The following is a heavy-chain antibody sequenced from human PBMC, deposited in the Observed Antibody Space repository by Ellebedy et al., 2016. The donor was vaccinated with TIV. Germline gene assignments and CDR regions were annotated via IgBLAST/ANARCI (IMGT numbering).Heavy chain of an antibody. J-gene: IGHJ4*02. V-gene: IGHV4-38-2*02. CDR3: ARDYSPWTWGRVFDY. CDR1: GYSISSGYY. CDR2: IYHSGST. D-gene: IGHD7-27*01. Sequence: SETLSLXXTVSGYSISSGYYWGWIRQPPGMGLEWIGSIYHSGSTYYNPSLKSRVTISVDTSKNQFSLKLSSVTAADTAVYYCARDYSPWTWGRVFDYWGQGTLVTVSS.